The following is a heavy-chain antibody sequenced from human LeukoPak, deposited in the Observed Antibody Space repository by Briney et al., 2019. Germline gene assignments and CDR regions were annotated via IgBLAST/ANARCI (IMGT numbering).Heavy chain of an antibody. CDR3: ARLWGQWLVFDY. D-gene: IGHD6-19*01. Sequence: SETLSLTCTVSGGSISSSSYYWVWIRQPPGKGLEWIGIIYYSGSTYYNPSLKSRVTISVDTSKNQFSLKLSSVTAADTAVYYCARLWGQWLVFDYWGQGTLVTVSS. V-gene: IGHV4-39*01. J-gene: IGHJ4*02. CDR2: IYYSGST. CDR1: GGSISSSSYY.